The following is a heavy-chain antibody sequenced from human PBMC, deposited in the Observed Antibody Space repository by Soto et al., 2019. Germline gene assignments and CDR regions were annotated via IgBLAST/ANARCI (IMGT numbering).Heavy chain of an antibody. CDR1: GFTFSSYG. Sequence: QVQLVESGGGVVQPGRSLRLSCAASGFTFSSYGMHWVRQAPGKGLEWVAVISYDGSNKYYADSVKGRFTISRDNSKNTLYLQMTSLRAEDTAVYYCAKERMIFGVVGLDPWGQGTLVTVSS. D-gene: IGHD3-3*01. V-gene: IGHV3-30*18. CDR2: ISYDGSNK. J-gene: IGHJ5*02. CDR3: AKERMIFGVVGLDP.